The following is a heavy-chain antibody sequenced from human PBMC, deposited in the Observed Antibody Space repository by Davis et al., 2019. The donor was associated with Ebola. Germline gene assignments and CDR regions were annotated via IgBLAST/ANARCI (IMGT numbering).Heavy chain of an antibody. CDR2: INPSGGST. Sequence: AASVKVSCKASGGTFSSYSISWVRQAPGQGLEWMGIINPSGGSTSYAQKFQARVTMTRDTSTSTVYMELSSLRSEDTAVHYCAREVVVVVAVNSQNYYSMDVWGKGRTISVSS. V-gene: IGHV1-46*01. J-gene: IGHJ6*04. CDR3: AREVVVVVAVNSQNYYSMDV. D-gene: IGHD2-15*01. CDR1: GGTFSSYS.